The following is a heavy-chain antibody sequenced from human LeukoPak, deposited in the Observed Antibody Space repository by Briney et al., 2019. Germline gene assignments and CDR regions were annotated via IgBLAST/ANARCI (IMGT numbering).Heavy chain of an antibody. V-gene: IGHV4-34*01. CDR1: GGSFSGYY. D-gene: IGHD6-13*01. Sequence: PSETLSLTCAVYGGSFSGYYWSWIRQPPGKGLEWIGEINHSGSTNYNPSLKSRVTISVDTSKNQFSLKLSSVTAADTAVYYCARSIRYSSSWYRYYFDYWGQGTLVTVSS. J-gene: IGHJ4*02. CDR2: INHSGST. CDR3: ARSIRYSSSWYRYYFDY.